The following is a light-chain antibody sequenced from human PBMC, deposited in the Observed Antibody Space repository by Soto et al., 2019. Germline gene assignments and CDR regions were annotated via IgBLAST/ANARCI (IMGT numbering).Light chain of an antibody. Sequence: QSVLTQPPSASGSPGQSVTISCTGTSSDVGGYNYVSWYQQHPGKAPKLMIYEVSKRPSGVPDRFSGSKSGNTASLTVSGLQSEDEADYYCSSYAGSTIGVFGTATKVTVL. J-gene: IGLJ1*01. CDR3: SSYAGSTIGV. V-gene: IGLV2-8*01. CDR2: EVS. CDR1: SSDVGGYNY.